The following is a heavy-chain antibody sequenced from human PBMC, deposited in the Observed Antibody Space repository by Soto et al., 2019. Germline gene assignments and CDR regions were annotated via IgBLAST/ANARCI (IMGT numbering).Heavy chain of an antibody. CDR2: INHSGST. CDR1: VGSFSCYY. J-gene: IGHJ6*02. D-gene: IGHD3-22*01. CDR3: ARGRYYYDSSGYWRTVYYGMDV. Sequence: PSETLSLTCAVYVGSFSCYYWSWIRQPPGKGLEWIGEINHSGSTNYNPSLKSRVTISVDTSKNQFSLKLSSVTAADTAVYYCARGRYYYDSSGYWRTVYYGMDVWGQGTTVTVSS. V-gene: IGHV4-34*01.